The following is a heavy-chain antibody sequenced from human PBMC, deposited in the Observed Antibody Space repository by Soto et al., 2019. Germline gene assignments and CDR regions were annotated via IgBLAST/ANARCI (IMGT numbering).Heavy chain of an antibody. CDR2: ISGSGGST. D-gene: IGHD1-1*01. Sequence: EVQLLESGGGLVQPGGSLRLSCAASGFTFSSYVMSWVRQAPGKGLEWVSAISGSGGSTYYADSVKGRFTISRDNSKNTLYLQMNSLRAEDTAVYYCAKGGLRGETGPNDYWGQGTLVTVSS. CDR1: GFTFSSYV. V-gene: IGHV3-23*01. J-gene: IGHJ4*02. CDR3: AKGGLRGETGPNDY.